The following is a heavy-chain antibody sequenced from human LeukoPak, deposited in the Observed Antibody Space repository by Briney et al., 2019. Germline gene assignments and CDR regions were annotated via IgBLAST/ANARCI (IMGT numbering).Heavy chain of an antibody. CDR1: RFTFSTYP. Sequence: GGSLRLSCAASRFTFSTYPMSWVRQAPRKGLEWVSAISGNGGSTYYADSVKGRFTISRDNSKNTLFLQMNSLRAEDTAVYYCAKVGIAVAEIDYWGQGTLVTVSS. CDR3: AKVGIAVAEIDY. V-gene: IGHV3-23*01. D-gene: IGHD6-19*01. CDR2: ISGNGGST. J-gene: IGHJ4*02.